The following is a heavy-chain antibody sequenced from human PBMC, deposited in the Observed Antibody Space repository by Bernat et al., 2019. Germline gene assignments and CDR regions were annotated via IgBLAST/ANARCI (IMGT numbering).Heavy chain of an antibody. CDR2: IWYDGSNK. V-gene: IGHV3-33*03. J-gene: IGHJ4*02. D-gene: IGHD6-19*01. CDR3: ASPPSLAVGRG. CDR1: GFTFSSYG. Sequence: QVQLVESGGGVVQPGRSLRLSCAASGFTFSSYGMHWVRQAPGKGLEWVAVIWYDGSNKYYADSVKGRFTISRDNAKNSLYLQMNSLRAEDTAVYYCASPPSLAVGRGWGQGTLVTVSS.